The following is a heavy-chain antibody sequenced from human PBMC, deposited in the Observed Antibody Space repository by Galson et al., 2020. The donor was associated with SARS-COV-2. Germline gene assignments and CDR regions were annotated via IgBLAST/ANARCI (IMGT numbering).Heavy chain of an antibody. CDR2: IGGSGGTT. J-gene: IGHJ6*02. CDR1: GFTFSNYA. Sequence: GESLKISCAASGFTFSNYAMNWVRQAPGKGLEWVSGIGGSGGTTYYADSVKGRFTISRDNSKNRLFVQMNSLRAEDTAVYYCAKGDYWSGSVDYYYYYGMDVWGQGTTVTVSS. V-gene: IGHV3-23*01. CDR3: AKGDYWSGSVDYYYYYGMDV. D-gene: IGHD3-3*01.